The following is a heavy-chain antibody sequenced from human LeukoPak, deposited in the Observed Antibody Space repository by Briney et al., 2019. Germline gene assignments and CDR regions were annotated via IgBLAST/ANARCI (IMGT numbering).Heavy chain of an antibody. D-gene: IGHD3-3*01. CDR1: GFTFSSYS. Sequence: GSLRLSCAASGFTFSSYSMNWVRQAPGKGLEWVSSISSSSSYIYYADSVKGRFTISRDNAKNSLYLQMNSLRAEDTAVYYCAKANSITIFGVISPVDYWGQGNLVTVSS. J-gene: IGHJ4*02. CDR3: AKANSITIFGVISPVDY. V-gene: IGHV3-21*04. CDR2: ISSSSSYI.